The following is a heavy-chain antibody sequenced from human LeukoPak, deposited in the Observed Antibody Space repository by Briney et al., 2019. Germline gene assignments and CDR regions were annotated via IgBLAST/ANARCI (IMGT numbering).Heavy chain of an antibody. V-gene: IGHV3-11*01. CDR3: AKDKNPVGGYFDY. Sequence: PGGSLRLSCAASGFTFSDYYMSWIRQAPGKGLEWVSYITSGGSTIYYADSVKGRFTISRDNAKNSLYLQMNSLRAEDTAVYYCAKDKNPVGGYFDYWGQGTLVTVSS. J-gene: IGHJ4*02. CDR2: ITSGGSTI. CDR1: GFTFSDYY.